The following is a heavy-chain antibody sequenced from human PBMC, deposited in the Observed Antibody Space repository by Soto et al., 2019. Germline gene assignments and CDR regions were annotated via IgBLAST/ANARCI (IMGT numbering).Heavy chain of an antibody. V-gene: IGHV1-18*01. Sequence: QVQLVQSGAEVKKPGASVKVSCKASGYTFSSYGISWVRQAPGQGLEWMGGISGYNGNTNYAQKLQGRVTMTIDTSTSKGYMELRSLRSDDTAVYYCARDRGGDGMDVWGQGTTVTVSS. J-gene: IGHJ6*02. D-gene: IGHD3-16*01. CDR1: GYTFSSYG. CDR2: ISGYNGNT. CDR3: ARDRGGDGMDV.